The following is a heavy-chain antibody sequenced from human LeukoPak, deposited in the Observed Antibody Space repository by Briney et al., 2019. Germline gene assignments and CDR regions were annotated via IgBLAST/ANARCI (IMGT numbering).Heavy chain of an antibody. V-gene: IGHV4-30-4*01. J-gene: IGHJ4*02. CDR3: ARRYHSDDYYDTSGYYRYFDY. Sequence: PSETLSLTCTVSGVSISSGDYYWSWIRQPPGKGLEWIGYIYYGGSTYYNPSLKSRVTISVDTSKNQFSLNLSSVTAADTAVYYCARRYHSDDYYDTSGYYRYFDYWGQGTLVTVSS. D-gene: IGHD3-22*01. CDR2: IYYGGST. CDR1: GVSISSGDYY.